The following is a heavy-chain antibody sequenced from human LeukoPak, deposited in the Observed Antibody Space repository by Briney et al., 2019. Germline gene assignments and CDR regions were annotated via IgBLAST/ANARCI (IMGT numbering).Heavy chain of an antibody. Sequence: GGSLRLSCAASGFTFSSYVMSWVRQAPGKGLEWVSTITSGGSTYYADSVKSRFTISRDNSKNTLYLQMNSLRAEDTAVYYCARSTSSEYDIYHFDYWGQGTLVTVSS. CDR3: ARSTSSEYDIYHFDY. CDR1: GFTFSSYV. V-gene: IGHV3-23*01. D-gene: IGHD3-9*01. J-gene: IGHJ4*02. CDR2: ITSGGST.